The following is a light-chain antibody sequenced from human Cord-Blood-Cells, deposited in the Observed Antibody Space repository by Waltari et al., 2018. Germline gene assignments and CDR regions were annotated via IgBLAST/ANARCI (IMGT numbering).Light chain of an antibody. Sequence: QSALTQPASVSGSPGKSITISCTGTSSDVGGYNLFSWYQQHPGKAPKLMIYEGSKRPSGVSNRFSGSKSGNTASLTISGLQAEDEADYYCCSYAGSSTLVFGGGTKLTVL. CDR3: CSYAGSSTLV. V-gene: IGLV2-23*01. CDR1: SSDVGGYNL. CDR2: EGS. J-gene: IGLJ3*02.